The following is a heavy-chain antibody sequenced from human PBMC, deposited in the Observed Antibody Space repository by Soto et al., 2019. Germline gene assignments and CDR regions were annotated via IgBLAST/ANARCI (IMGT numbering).Heavy chain of an antibody. J-gene: IGHJ4*02. V-gene: IGHV4-31*03. CDR2: VYYSGST. CDR3: ARGGIAAAAPPDY. D-gene: IGHD6-13*01. Sequence: QVQLQESGPGLVKPSQTLSLTCTVSGGSISSGGYYWSWIRQHPGKGLEWIGYVYYSGSTYYNPSLKSRVTISVDASKNQFSLKLSSVTAADTAVYYCARGGIAAAAPPDYWGQGTLVTVSS. CDR1: GGSISSGGYY.